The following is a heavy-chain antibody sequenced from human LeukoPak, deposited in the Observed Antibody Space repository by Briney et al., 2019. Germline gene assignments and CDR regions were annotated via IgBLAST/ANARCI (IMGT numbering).Heavy chain of an antibody. CDR3: ARPNYGDYVLGYYYMDV. J-gene: IGHJ6*03. V-gene: IGHV3-48*04. CDR1: GFTFSSYS. CDR2: ISSSSSTI. D-gene: IGHD4-17*01. Sequence: PGGSLRLSCAASGFTFSSYSMNWVRQAPGKGLEWVSYISSSSSTIYYADSVKGRFTISRDNAKNSLYLQMNSLRAEDTAVYYCARPNYGDYVLGYYYMDVWGKGITVTVSS.